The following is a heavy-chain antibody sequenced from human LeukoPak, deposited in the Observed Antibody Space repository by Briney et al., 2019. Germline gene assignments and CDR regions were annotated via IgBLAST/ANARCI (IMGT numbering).Heavy chain of an antibody. CDR3: ARGGYCSSTSCHDYYYYGMDV. CDR2: IGTAGDP. D-gene: IGHD2-2*03. CDR1: GFTFSSYD. Sequence: GGSLRLSCAASGFTFSSYDMLWVRQATGKGLEWVSAIGTAGDPYYPGSVKGRFTISRENAKNSLYLQMNSLRAGDTAVYYCARGGYCSSTSCHDYYYYGMDVWGKGTTVTVSS. J-gene: IGHJ6*04. V-gene: IGHV3-13*05.